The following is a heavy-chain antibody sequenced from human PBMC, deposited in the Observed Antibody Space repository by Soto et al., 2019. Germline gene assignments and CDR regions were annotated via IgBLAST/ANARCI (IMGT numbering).Heavy chain of an antibody. CDR1: GFTFSSYA. CDR3: ARKAKSITGTHGRYFDY. CDR2: ISYDGSNK. V-gene: IGHV3-30-3*01. D-gene: IGHD1-7*01. J-gene: IGHJ4*02. Sequence: PGGSLRLSCAASGFTFSSYAMHWVRQAPGKGLEWVAVISYDGSNKYYADSAKGRFTISRDNSKNTLYLQMNSLRAEDTAVYYCARKAKSITGTHGRYFDYWGQGTLVTVSS.